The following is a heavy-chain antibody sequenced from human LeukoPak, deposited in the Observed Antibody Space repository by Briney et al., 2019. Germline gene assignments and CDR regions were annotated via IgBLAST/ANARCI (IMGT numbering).Heavy chain of an antibody. CDR1: GGSISSGSYY. CDR3: AREVYDSSGYYLDY. V-gene: IGHV4-61*02. Sequence: PSETLSLTRTVSGGSISSGSYYWSWIRQPAGKGLEWIGRIYTSGSTNYNPSLKSRVTISVDTSKNQFSLKLSSVTAADTAVYYCAREVYDSSGYYLDYWGQGTLVTVSS. J-gene: IGHJ4*02. D-gene: IGHD3-22*01. CDR2: IYTSGST.